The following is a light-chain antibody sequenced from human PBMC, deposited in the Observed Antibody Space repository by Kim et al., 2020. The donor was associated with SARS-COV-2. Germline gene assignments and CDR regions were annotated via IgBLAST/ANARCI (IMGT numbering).Light chain of an antibody. V-gene: IGKV3-20*01. Sequence: LSPGERATLSCRASQIVGTALVWYQQKPGQAPTFLIYGASNRATGIPDRFSGSGSGTDFTLTISRLEPEDFAVYYCQQYATSPRTFGQGTKVDIK. CDR3: QQYATSPRT. CDR1: QIVGTA. J-gene: IGKJ1*01. CDR2: GAS.